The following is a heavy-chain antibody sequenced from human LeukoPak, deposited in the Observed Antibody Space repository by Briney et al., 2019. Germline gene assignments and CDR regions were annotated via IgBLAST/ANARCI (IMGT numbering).Heavy chain of an antibody. CDR3: ARGIAVAGTGSFWFDP. V-gene: IGHV4-34*01. Sequence: SETLSLTCAVYGGSFSGYYWSWIRQPPGKGLEWIGEINHSGSTNYNPSLKSRVTIPVDTSKSQFSLKLSSVTAADTAVYYCARGIAVAGTGSFWFDPWGQGTLVTVSS. J-gene: IGHJ5*02. CDR1: GGSFSGYY. CDR2: INHSGST. D-gene: IGHD6-19*01.